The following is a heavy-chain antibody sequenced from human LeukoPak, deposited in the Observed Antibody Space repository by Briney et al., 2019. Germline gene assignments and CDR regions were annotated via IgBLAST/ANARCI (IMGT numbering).Heavy chain of an antibody. CDR1: GFTFSSFG. J-gene: IGHJ4*02. D-gene: IGHD6-13*01. CDR2: ISGSGDST. V-gene: IGHV3-23*01. CDR3: AKRGASWSFDS. Sequence: GGSLRLSCAASGFTFSSFGMSWVRQAPGKGLEWVSSISGSGDSTYYADSVKGRFTISRDNSKNTLYLQMNSLRAEDTAVYYCAKRGASWSFDSWGQGTLVTVSS.